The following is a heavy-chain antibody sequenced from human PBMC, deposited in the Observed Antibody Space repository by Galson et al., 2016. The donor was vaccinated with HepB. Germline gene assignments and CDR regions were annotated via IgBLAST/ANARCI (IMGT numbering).Heavy chain of an antibody. D-gene: IGHD1/OR15-1a*01. CDR2: ISYDGSNQ. V-gene: IGHV3-30*18. Sequence: SLRLSCATSGFTFRSYAMHWVRQAPGKGLDWVSLISYDGSNQYYADSVKGRFSISRDNHRATVYLHMNSLRGEDTAVYYCAKNPINKNYFYMDLWGTGTTVTVSS. CDR1: GFTFRSYA. CDR3: AKNPINKNYFYMDL. J-gene: IGHJ6*03.